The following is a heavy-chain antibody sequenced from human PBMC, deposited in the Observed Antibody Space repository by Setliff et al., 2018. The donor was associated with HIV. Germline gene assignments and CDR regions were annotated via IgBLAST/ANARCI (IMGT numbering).Heavy chain of an antibody. V-gene: IGHV4-59*01. CDR2: IHYSGSP. CDR3: ARGRDKYGPIDY. Sequence: SETLSLTCTVSGGSISSSYWTWTRQPPGKGLEWIGNIHYSGSPNYNPALKSRVTISVDTSRSQFSLKLSSVTAADTAVYYCARGRDKYGPIDYWGQGTLVTVSS. J-gene: IGHJ4*02. CDR1: GGSISSSY. D-gene: IGHD3-10*01.